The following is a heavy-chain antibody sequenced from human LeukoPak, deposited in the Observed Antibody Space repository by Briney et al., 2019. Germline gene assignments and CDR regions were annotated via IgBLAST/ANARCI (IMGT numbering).Heavy chain of an antibody. CDR3: AKTMVRPWGANDAFDI. J-gene: IGHJ3*02. D-gene: IGHD3-10*01. CDR2: IIPIFGTA. CDR1: GGTFSSYA. V-gene: IGHV1-69*13. Sequence: GASVKVSCKASGGTFSSYAISWVRQAPGQGLEWMGGIIPIFGTANYAQKFQGRVTITADESTSTAYMELSSLRSEDTAVYYCAKTMVRPWGANDAFDIWGQGTMVTVSS.